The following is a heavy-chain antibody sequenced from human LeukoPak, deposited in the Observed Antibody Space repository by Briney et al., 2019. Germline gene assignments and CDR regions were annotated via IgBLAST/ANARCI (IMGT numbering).Heavy chain of an antibody. CDR2: ISAYNGNT. Sequence: ASVKVSCKASGYTFTSYGISWVRQAPGQGLEGMGWISAYNGNTNYAQKLQGRVTMTTDTSTSTAYTELRSLRSDDTAVYYCASSRVTYYDILTGYYRGGYFDYWGQGTLVTVSS. CDR3: ASSRVTYYDILTGYYRGGYFDY. D-gene: IGHD3-9*01. V-gene: IGHV1-18*01. J-gene: IGHJ4*02. CDR1: GYTFTSYG.